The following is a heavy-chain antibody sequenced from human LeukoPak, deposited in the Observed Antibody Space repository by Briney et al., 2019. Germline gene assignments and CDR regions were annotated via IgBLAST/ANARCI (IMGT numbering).Heavy chain of an antibody. J-gene: IGHJ4*02. V-gene: IGHV4-31*11. D-gene: IGHD2-21*02. CDR2: IYYSGST. Sequence: SQTLSLTCAVSGGSISSGGYYWSWIRQHPGKGLEWIGYIYYSGSTYYNPSLKSRVTISVDTSKNQFSLKLSSVTAADTAVYYCARVTIQTRTLYYFDYWGQGTLVTVSS. CDR1: GGSISSGGYY. CDR3: ARVTIQTRTLYYFDY.